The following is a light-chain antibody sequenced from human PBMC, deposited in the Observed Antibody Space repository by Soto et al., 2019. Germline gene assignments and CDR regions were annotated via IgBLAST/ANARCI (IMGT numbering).Light chain of an antibody. CDR1: QSVSIT. J-gene: IGKJ4*01. CDR3: QQRSSWTPNT. Sequence: EIVVTQSPATLSLAPGERATLSCRASQSVSITLAWYHQNPGQAPRLLIYDASNRPTGIPACFTGCGSETDFNLTPSPLEPEAFAVYYCQQRSSWTPNTFGGGTKVDIK. V-gene: IGKV3-11*01. CDR2: DAS.